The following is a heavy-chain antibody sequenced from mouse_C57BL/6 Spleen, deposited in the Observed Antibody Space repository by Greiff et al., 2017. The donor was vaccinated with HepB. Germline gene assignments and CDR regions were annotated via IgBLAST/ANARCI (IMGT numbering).Heavy chain of an antibody. V-gene: IGHV3-6*01. D-gene: IGHD1-1*01. J-gene: IGHJ4*01. CDR1: GYSITSGYY. CDR3: ARGAYYYGSRRDAMDY. Sequence: VQLQQSGPGLVKPSQSLSLTCSVTGYSITSGYYWNWIRQFPGNKLEWMGYISYDGSNNYNPSLKNRISITRDTSKNQFFLKLNSVTTEDTATYYCARGAYYYGSRRDAMDYWGQGTSVTVSS. CDR2: ISYDGSN.